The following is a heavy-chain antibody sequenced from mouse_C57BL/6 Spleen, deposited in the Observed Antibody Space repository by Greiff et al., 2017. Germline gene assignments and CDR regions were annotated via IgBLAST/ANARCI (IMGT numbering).Heavy chain of an antibody. D-gene: IGHD2-5*01. CDR1: GFTFSDYY. CDR3: ARTYYSNYYVFYDY. Sequence: EVQLVESEGGLVQPGSSMKLSCTASGFTFSDYYMAWVRQVPEKGLEWVANINYDGSSTYYLDSLKSRFIILRDNAKNILYLQMSSLKSEDTATYYCARTYYSNYYVFYDYWGQGTTLTVSS. V-gene: IGHV5-16*01. CDR2: INYDGSST. J-gene: IGHJ2*01.